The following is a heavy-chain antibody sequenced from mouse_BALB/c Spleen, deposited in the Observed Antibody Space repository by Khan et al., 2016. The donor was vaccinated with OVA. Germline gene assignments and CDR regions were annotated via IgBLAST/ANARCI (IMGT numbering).Heavy chain of an antibody. J-gene: IGHJ2*01. V-gene: IGHV9-2-1*01. CDR3: ARDRYDYFDY. CDR1: GYTFTDYS. CDR2: INTETGEP. D-gene: IGHD2-14*01. Sequence: QVQLKQSGPELKKPGETVKISCKASGYTFTDYSMHWVKQAPGKGLQWMGWINTETGEPTYADDFKGRFAFSLETSASTAYLQINNLKNEDTATDFCARDRYDYFDYWGQGTTLTVAS.